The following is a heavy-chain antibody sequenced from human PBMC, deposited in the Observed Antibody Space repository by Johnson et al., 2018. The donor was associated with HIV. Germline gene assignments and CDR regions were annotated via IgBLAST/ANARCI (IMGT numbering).Heavy chain of an antibody. J-gene: IGHJ3*02. CDR1: GFTFSSYA. D-gene: IGHD5-18*01. V-gene: IGHV3-NL1*01. CDR3: AGGSWYSYGPQDAFDI. Sequence: QVQLVESGGGVVRPGGSLRLSCAASGFTFSSYAMHWVRQPPGKGLEWVSVFYSGSNTYYADSVKGRFTISRDNSNNTLYLQMHSLRAEDMAVYYCAGGSWYSYGPQDAFDIWGQGTMVTVSS. CDR2: FYSGSNT.